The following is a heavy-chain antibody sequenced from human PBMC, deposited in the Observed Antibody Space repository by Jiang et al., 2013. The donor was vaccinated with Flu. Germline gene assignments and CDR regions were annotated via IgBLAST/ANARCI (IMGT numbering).Heavy chain of an antibody. V-gene: IGHV1-69*04. CDR1: GGTFSSYA. D-gene: IGHD4-11*01. CDR3: ARGANDYSNWWNY. J-gene: IGHJ4*02. Sequence: GAEVKKPGSSVKVSCKASGGTFSSYAISWVRQAPGQGLEWMGRIIPILGIANYAQKFQGRVTITADKSTSTAYMELSSLRSEDTAVYYCARGANDYSNWWNYWGQGTLVTVSS. CDR2: IIPILGIA.